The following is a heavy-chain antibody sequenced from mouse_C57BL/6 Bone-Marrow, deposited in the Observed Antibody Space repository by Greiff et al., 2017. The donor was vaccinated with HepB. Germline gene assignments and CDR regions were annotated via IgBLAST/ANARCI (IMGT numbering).Heavy chain of an antibody. V-gene: IGHV1-55*01. CDR3: ARRYGNYSYYAMDY. J-gene: IGHJ4*01. Sequence: QVQLQQPGAELVKPGASVKMSCKASGYTFTSYWITWVKQRPGQGLEWIGDIYPGSGSTNYNEKFKSKATLTVDTSSSTAYMQLSSLTSEDSAVYYCARRYGNYSYYAMDYWGQGTSVTVSS. CDR2: IYPGSGST. D-gene: IGHD2-10*02. CDR1: GYTFTSYW.